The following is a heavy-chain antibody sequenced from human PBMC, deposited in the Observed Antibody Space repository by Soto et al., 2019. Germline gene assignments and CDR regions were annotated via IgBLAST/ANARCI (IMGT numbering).Heavy chain of an antibody. Sequence: EVQLLESGGGLVQPGGSLRLSCAASGFTFSSYAMSWVRQAPGKGLEWVSVISGSGDSTYYADSVKGRFTISRDNSKNTQYLQMSILRADDTAVYYCAKRGSGSQFDYWGQGTLVTVSS. D-gene: IGHD1-26*01. CDR2: ISGSGDST. J-gene: IGHJ4*02. CDR3: AKRGSGSQFDY. CDR1: GFTFSSYA. V-gene: IGHV3-23*01.